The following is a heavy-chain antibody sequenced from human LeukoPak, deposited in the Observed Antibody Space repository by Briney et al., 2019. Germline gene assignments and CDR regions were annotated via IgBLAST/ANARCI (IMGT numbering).Heavy chain of an antibody. V-gene: IGHV3-23*01. CDR3: AKVLRSSMEIDY. CDR2: ISSSGGTT. J-gene: IGHJ4*02. D-gene: IGHD6-19*01. Sequence: GASLRLSCAASGFTFTNYAMNWVRQAPGKGLEWVSAISSSGGTTFYADSVKGRFTISRDNSKNTLYLQMNSLRAEDTAVYYCAKVLRSSMEIDYWGQGTLVTVSS. CDR1: GFTFTNYA.